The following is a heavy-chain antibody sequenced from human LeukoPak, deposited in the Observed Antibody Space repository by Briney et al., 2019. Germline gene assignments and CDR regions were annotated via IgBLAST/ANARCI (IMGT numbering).Heavy chain of an antibody. Sequence: GGSLRLSCAASGFTFSSYSMNWVRQAPGKGLEWVSSISSSSSYIYYADSVKGRFTISRDTSKNTLYLQMNSLRAEDTAEYYCAKDGYYYDSSGYYDGGYFDYWGQGTLVTVSS. CDR2: ISSSSSYI. CDR3: AKDGYYYDSSGYYDGGYFDY. J-gene: IGHJ4*02. V-gene: IGHV3-21*04. D-gene: IGHD3-22*01. CDR1: GFTFSSYS.